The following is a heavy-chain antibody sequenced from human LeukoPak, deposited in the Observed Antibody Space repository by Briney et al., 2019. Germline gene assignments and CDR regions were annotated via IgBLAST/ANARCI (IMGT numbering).Heavy chain of an antibody. CDR1: GYTFSSYD. D-gene: IGHD5-24*01. CDR2: INPSDGST. Sequence: GASVKVSCKASGYTFSSYDINWVRQAPGQGLEWMGVINPSDGSTNYAQKFQGRVTMTRDTSTRTIYMQLSSLRSEDTAVYYCARDVAREFDYWGQGALVTVSS. V-gene: IGHV1-46*01. J-gene: IGHJ4*02. CDR3: ARDVAREFDY.